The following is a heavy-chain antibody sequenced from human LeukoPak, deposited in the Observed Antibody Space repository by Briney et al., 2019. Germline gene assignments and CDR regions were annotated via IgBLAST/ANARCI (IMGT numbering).Heavy chain of an antibody. Sequence: PSETLSLTCTVYGGSISSYYWGWIRQPAGKGLEWIGRIYTSGTTNYNPSRKSRVTMSVDTSKNHFSLKLSSVTAADTAVYYCARVAVGSYDRSGYWPFYWYFDLWGRGTLVTVS. CDR3: ARVAVGSYDRSGYWPFYWYFDL. D-gene: IGHD3-22*01. CDR2: IYTSGTT. J-gene: IGHJ2*01. V-gene: IGHV4-4*07. CDR1: GGSISSYY.